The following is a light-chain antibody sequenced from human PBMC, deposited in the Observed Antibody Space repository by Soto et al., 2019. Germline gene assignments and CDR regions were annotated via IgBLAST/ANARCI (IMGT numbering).Light chain of an antibody. CDR2: DAS. CDR3: QQFYDLPIT. V-gene: IGKV1-33*01. Sequence: DNTVTQSPSSLSASVGDRVTITCQASQDISDVLNWYQQRPGKAPKVLIYDASKLQTGVPSRFSGRGSGKDFTFTISSLQPDDSGTYYCQQFYDLPITFGQGTKVDIK. CDR1: QDISDV. J-gene: IGKJ1*01.